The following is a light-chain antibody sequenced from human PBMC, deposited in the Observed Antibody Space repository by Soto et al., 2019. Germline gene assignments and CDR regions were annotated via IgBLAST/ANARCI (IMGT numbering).Light chain of an antibody. CDR1: QGIRND. Sequence: AIQLNQTPSVLSASVGDRVAITCRASQGIRNDLGWYQQKPGKAPKLLIYAASSLQSGVPSRFSGSGSGTDFTLTISSLQPEDFATYYCLQDYNYPLTFGGGTKVAIK. J-gene: IGKJ4*01. CDR3: LQDYNYPLT. CDR2: AAS. V-gene: IGKV1-6*01.